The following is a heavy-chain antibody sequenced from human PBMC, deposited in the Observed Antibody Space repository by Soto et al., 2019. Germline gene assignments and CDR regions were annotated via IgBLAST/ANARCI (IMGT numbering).Heavy chain of an antibody. J-gene: IGHJ4*02. Sequence: GASVKVSCKASGDTLSTHGISWVRQAPGQGLEWMGGTIPIIGTTDYAEKFQGRVTITASVNTAYMELSGLRSDDTAVYYCARDVHDSSGHYSYWGQGTLVTVSS. CDR3: ARDVHDSSGHYSY. CDR1: GDTLSTHG. CDR2: TIPIIGTT. D-gene: IGHD3-22*01. V-gene: IGHV1-69*13.